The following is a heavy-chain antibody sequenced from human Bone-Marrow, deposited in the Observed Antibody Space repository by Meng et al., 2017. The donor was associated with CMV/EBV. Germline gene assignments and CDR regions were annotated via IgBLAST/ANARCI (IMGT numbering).Heavy chain of an antibody. CDR1: GYTFTGYY. Sequence: ASVKVSCKASGYTFTGYYMHWVRQAPGQGLEWMGWINPNSGGTNYAQKFQGRVTMTRDTSISTACMELSRLRSDDTAVYYCARDAYCGGDCSYYGMDVWGQGTTVTVSS. CDR2: INPNSGGT. D-gene: IGHD2-21*01. J-gene: IGHJ6*02. V-gene: IGHV1-2*02. CDR3: ARDAYCGGDCSYYGMDV.